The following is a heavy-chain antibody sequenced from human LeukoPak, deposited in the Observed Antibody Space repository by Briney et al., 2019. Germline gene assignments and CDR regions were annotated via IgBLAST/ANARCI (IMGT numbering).Heavy chain of an antibody. V-gene: IGHV3-23*01. J-gene: IGHJ4*02. CDR3: AKGSSGGRPYYFDY. CDR1: GFTFRSYA. CDR2: IDSTGDYT. Sequence: PGGSLRLSRAASGFTFRSYAMSWVRQAPGKGLDWVSAIDSTGDYTYHADSVKGRLTISRDNSKNTLYLQMDSLRAEDTAIYYCAKGSSGGRPYYFDYWGQGTLVTVSS. D-gene: IGHD3-22*01.